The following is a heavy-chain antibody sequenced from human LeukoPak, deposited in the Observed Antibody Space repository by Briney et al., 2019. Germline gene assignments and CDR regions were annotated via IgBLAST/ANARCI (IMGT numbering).Heavy chain of an antibody. Sequence: GGSLRLSCAVSGFTFSNYVMSWVRQAPGKGLEWVSGIIDSGDITYYADSVKGRFTISRDNSKNTLYLQMSTLRADDTGVYYCARAARGYHYWGQGTLVTVSS. J-gene: IGHJ4*02. V-gene: IGHV3-23*01. CDR3: ARAARGYHY. D-gene: IGHD5-12*01. CDR1: GFTFSNYV. CDR2: IIDSGDIT.